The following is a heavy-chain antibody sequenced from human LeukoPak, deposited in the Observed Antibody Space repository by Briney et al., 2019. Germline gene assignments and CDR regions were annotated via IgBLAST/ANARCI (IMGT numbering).Heavy chain of an antibody. J-gene: IGHJ4*02. CDR3: AKSGGYCSGGSCKNWNIFDY. CDR2: IKQDGSEK. Sequence: GGSLRLSCAASEFTFSSYWMSWVRQAPGKGLEWVANIKQDGSEKYYVDSVKGRFTISRDNAKNSLYLQMNSLRAEDTAVYYCAKSGGYCSGGSCKNWNIFDYWGQGTLVTVSS. CDR1: EFTFSSYW. D-gene: IGHD2-15*01. V-gene: IGHV3-7*03.